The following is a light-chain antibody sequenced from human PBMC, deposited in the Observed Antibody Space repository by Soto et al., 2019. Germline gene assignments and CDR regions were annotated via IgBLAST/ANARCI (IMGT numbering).Light chain of an antibody. CDR3: QQRSNWPLT. CDR2: GVS. V-gene: IGKV3-15*01. CDR1: QSVSSN. J-gene: IGKJ3*01. Sequence: MTQSPSSLSASVGDRVTITCRASQSVSSNLAWYQQKPGQAPRLLMFGVSARAAGIPDRFSGSGSGTDITLTISRLEPEDFAFYYCQQRSNWPLTFGPGTKVDIK.